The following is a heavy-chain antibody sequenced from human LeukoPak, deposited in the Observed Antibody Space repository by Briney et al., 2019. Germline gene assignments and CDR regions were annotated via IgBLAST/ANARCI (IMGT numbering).Heavy chain of an antibody. D-gene: IGHD5-12*01. J-gene: IGHJ6*03. CDR1: GGSFSGYY. Sequence: SETLSLTCAVYGGSFSGYYWSWIRQPPGEGLEWIGEINHSGSTNYNPSLKSRVTISVDTSKNQFSLKLSSVTAADTAVYYCARGRDVATFPQRNYYYMDVWGKGTTVTVSS. CDR3: ARGRDVATFPQRNYYYMDV. V-gene: IGHV4-34*01. CDR2: INHSGST.